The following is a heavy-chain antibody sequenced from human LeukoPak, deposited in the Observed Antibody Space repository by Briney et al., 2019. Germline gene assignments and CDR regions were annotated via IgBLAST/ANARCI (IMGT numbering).Heavy chain of an antibody. D-gene: IGHD3-22*01. Sequence: AETLSLTCTASGGPISSYYRSWIRQPPGKGLEWIAYIYYSGSTNYNPSLKSRVTISVDTSKNQFSLKLSSVTAADTAVYYCARVRSGYYYDSSGYAFDYWGQGTLVTVSS. CDR3: ARVRSGYYYDSSGYAFDY. V-gene: IGHV4-59*01. J-gene: IGHJ4*02. CDR2: IYYSGST. CDR1: GGPISSYY.